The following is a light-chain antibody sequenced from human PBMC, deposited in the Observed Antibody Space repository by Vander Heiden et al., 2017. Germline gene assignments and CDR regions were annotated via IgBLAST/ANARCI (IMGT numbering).Light chain of an antibody. Sequence: QPVLTQTPSASGTPGQRVTISCPGSSPNIGSNYVYWYQHFPGTAPKLLIYRNNQRPSGVPDRFSGSKSGTSASLAISGLRSEDEADYYCATWDGSLSGVVFGGGTKLTVL. CDR3: ATWDGSLSGVV. V-gene: IGLV1-47*01. J-gene: IGLJ2*01. CDR2: RNN. CDR1: SPNIGSNY.